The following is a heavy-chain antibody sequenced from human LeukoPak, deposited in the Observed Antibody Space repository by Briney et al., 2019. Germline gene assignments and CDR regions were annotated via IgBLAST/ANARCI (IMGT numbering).Heavy chain of an antibody. CDR1: GFTFSSYA. D-gene: IGHD2-2*02. V-gene: IGHV3-23*01. CDR3: AKVRPPDIVVVPAAIGY. CDR2: ISGSGGST. Sequence: PGGSLRLSCAASGFTFSSYAMSWVRQAPGKGLEWVSAISGSGGSTYYADSVKSRFTISRDNSKNTLYLQMNSLRAEDTAVYYCAKVRPPDIVVVPAAIGYWGQGTLVTVSS. J-gene: IGHJ4*02.